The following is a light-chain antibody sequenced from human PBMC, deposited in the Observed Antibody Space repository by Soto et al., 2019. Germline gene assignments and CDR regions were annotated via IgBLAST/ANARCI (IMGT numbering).Light chain of an antibody. CDR2: DVS. J-gene: IGLJ1*01. V-gene: IGLV2-14*03. CDR1: SSDVGGYNY. CDR3: SSYTSSSTLYV. Sequence: QSVLTQPASVSGSPGQSITISCTGTSSDVGGYNYVSWYQQHPGKAPKLMISDVSNRPSGVSDRFSGSKSGNTASLTISGLQAEDEADYYCSSYTSSSTLYVFRTGNKVTVL.